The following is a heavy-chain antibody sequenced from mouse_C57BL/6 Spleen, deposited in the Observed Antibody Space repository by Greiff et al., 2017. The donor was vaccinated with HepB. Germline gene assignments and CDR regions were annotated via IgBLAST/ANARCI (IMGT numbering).Heavy chain of an antibody. V-gene: IGHV5-4*01. CDR1: GFTFSSYA. CDR2: ISDGGSYT. Sequence: EVKLQESGGGLVKPGGSLKLSCAASGFTFSSYAMSWVRQTPEKRLEWVATISDGGSYTYYPDNVKGRFTISRDNAKNNLYLQMSHLKSEDTAMYYCAREGFPSTVVSYWYFDVWGTGTTVTVSS. J-gene: IGHJ1*03. CDR3: AREGFPSTVVSYWYFDV. D-gene: IGHD1-1*01.